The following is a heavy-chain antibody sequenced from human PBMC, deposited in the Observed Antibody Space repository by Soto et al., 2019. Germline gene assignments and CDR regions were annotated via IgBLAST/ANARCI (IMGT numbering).Heavy chain of an antibody. CDR1: SYSGATGHY. V-gene: IGHV4-61*01. CDR2: MYYSGST. Sequence: SETLSLTCDVSSYSGATGHYWGWIRQPPGKGLEWIGYMYYSGSTNYNPSLKSRVTISVDTSKNQFSLKLSSVTAADTAVYYCGGKNYDSSGYFDYWGQGTLVTVSS. D-gene: IGHD3-22*01. CDR3: GGKNYDSSGYFDY. J-gene: IGHJ4*02.